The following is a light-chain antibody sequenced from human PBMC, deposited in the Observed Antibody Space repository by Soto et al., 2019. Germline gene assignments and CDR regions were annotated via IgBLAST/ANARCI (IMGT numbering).Light chain of an antibody. CDR3: QQYNSYSWT. J-gene: IGKJ1*01. CDR1: QSISSW. CDR2: KAS. Sequence: DIQMTQSPSTLSASVGDRVTIPCRAGQSISSWLAWYQQKPGKAPKLLIYKASSLESGVPSRFSGSGSGTEFTLTISSLQPDDFATYYCQQYNSYSWTFGQGTKVDI. V-gene: IGKV1-5*03.